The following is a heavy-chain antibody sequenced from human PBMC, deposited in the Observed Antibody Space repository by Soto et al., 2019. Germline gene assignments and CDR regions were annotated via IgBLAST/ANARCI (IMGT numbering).Heavy chain of an antibody. Sequence: QVQLVQSGPELKKPGASVKVSCKTSGYSFHNSGISWVRQAPGQGLEWMGWISVLNGYAHYGQKFQGRVTMTADTSTSTTYMELRGLRSDDTAMYYCSKNGTTWFASWVQGTPVTVSS. CDR3: SKNGTTWFAS. V-gene: IGHV1-18*01. CDR2: ISVLNGYA. D-gene: IGHD1-1*01. CDR1: GYSFHNSG. J-gene: IGHJ5*01.